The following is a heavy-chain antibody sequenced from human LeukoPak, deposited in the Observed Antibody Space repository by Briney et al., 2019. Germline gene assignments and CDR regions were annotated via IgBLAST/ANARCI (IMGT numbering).Heavy chain of an antibody. CDR2: ISKRGGST. V-gene: IGHV3-23*01. CDR1: GFTFDNYA. J-gene: IGHJ4*02. D-gene: IGHD6-19*01. CDR3: AKVKGGSGPFDD. Sequence: GGSLRLSCAASGFTFDNYAMTWVRQAPGKGLEWVSSISKRGGSTYYADSVKGRFTISRDSSKNTLHLQMNTLRAEDTAVYYCAKVKGGSGPFDDWGQGTLVTASS.